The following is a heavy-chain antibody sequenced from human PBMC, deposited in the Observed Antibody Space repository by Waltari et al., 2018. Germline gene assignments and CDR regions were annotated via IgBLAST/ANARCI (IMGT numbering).Heavy chain of an antibody. D-gene: IGHD1-26*01. V-gene: IGHV4-39*07. CDR1: GDSVSTGPYF. CDR2: MFYSGTT. CDR3: ARDRSGTINSFDP. Sequence: QLQLQESGPRLVKPAETLSLTSTVSGDSVSTGPYFWAWIRQPPGKGLEWLGSMFYSGTTYHNSSLKGRVTISVDTSKNQVSLQLKSVTAADTAVYFCARDRSGTINSFDPWGRGTLVTVSS. J-gene: IGHJ5*02.